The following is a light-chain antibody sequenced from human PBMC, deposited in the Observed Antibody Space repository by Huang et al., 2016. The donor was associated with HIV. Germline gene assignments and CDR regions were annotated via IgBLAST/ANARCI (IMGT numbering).Light chain of an antibody. CDR3: QQRSNWPYT. CDR2: DTS. V-gene: IGKV3-11*01. Sequence: EVVLTQSPVTLSLSPGEVATLSCRASQSVSSYLAWYQQKPGQAPRLLIYDTSKRATDIPARFSGSGSGTDCTLTITSLEPEDFAVYYCQQRSNWPYTFGQGTKLDIK. J-gene: IGKJ2*01. CDR1: QSVSSY.